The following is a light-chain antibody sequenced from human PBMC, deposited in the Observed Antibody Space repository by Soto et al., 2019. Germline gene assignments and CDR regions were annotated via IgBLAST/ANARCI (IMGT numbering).Light chain of an antibody. J-gene: IGKJ1*01. Sequence: DIQMTQSPSSLSASVGETITITCRASQSISSSLNWFQHSPGQPPKFLLFAASNLHAGVPPRFSGSGSGTSFSLTIRSLQPEDFATYYCQQSFNLPRTFGPGTRVEFK. CDR1: QSISSS. V-gene: IGKV1-39*01. CDR3: QQSFNLPRT. CDR2: AAS.